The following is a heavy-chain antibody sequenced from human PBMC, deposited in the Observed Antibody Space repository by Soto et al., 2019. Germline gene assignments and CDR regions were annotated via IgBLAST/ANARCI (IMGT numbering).Heavy chain of an antibody. D-gene: IGHD4-17*01. V-gene: IGHV4-39*01. CDR2: IYYSGSP. J-gene: IGHJ5*02. CDR1: GVSISSSTYY. CDR3: ARHIGDYEGYWFDH. Sequence: QLQLQESGPGLVQPSETLSLTCTVSGVSISSSTYYWGWIRQPPGKGLEWIGSIYYSGSPYYNTSLKSRVTLSVETSQNPVSLKLSSVTAADTALYYFARHIGDYEGYWFDHWGQGTLVTVSS.